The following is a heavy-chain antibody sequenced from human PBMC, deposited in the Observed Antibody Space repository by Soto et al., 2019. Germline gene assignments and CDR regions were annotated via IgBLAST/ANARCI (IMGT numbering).Heavy chain of an antibody. D-gene: IGHD2-2*01. Sequence: QVQLVQSGAEVKKPGSSVKVSCKASGGTFSSYAISWVRQAPGQGLEWMGGIIPIFGTANYAQKFQGRVTITADKSTSTAYMEVSSLRSEDTAVYYCARAYCSSTSCYRKYYYYYGMDVWGQGTTVTVSS. J-gene: IGHJ6*02. CDR1: GGTFSSYA. V-gene: IGHV1-69*06. CDR2: IIPIFGTA. CDR3: ARAYCSSTSCYRKYYYYYGMDV.